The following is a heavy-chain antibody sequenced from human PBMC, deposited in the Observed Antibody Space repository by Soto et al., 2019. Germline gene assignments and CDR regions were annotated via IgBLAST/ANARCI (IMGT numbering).Heavy chain of an antibody. V-gene: IGHV4-34*01. D-gene: IGHD5-18*01. CDR3: ARARRGGYSYGYVDY. CDR1: GGSFSGYY. Sequence: QVQLQQWGAGLLKPSETLSLTCAVYGGSFSGYYWSWIRQPPGKGLEWIGEINHSGSTNYNPSLKSRVTIXXDXSXXQFPLKLSSVTAADTAVYYCARARRGGYSYGYVDYWGQGTLVTVSS. CDR2: INHSGST. J-gene: IGHJ4*02.